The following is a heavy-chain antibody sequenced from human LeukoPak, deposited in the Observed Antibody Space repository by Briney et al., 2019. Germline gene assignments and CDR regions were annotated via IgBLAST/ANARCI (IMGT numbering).Heavy chain of an antibody. V-gene: IGHV4-34*01. D-gene: IGHD3-3*01. CDR3: ARRARYDLWSATAFYFDF. Sequence: KPSETLSLTCTVSGGSISSYYWSWLRQPPGKELECFGEINQGEFTTYNPSLMSRLTISVASSQNQSSLKVNSVTAADTAVYYCARRARYDLWSATAFYFDFWGQGALVTVSS. CDR1: GGSISSYY. J-gene: IGHJ4*02. CDR2: INQGEFT.